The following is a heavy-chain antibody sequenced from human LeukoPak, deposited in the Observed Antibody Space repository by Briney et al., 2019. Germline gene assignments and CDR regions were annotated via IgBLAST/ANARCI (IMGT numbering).Heavy chain of an antibody. CDR1: GGSVSSGSYY. V-gene: IGHV4-61*01. J-gene: IGHJ4*02. D-gene: IGHD2-15*01. CDR3: GRGPRGHCTGGSCYHY. Sequence: SQTLSLTCTVSGGSVSSGSYYWSWIRQPPGKGLEWIGYIYYSGNTNYSPSLKSRVTISVDTSKNQFSLRLSSVTAADTAVYYCGRGPRGHCTGGSCYHYWGQGTLVTVSS. CDR2: IYYSGNT.